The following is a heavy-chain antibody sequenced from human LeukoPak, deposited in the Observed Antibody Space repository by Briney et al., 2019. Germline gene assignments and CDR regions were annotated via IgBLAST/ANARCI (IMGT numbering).Heavy chain of an antibody. CDR1: GFTFSSYA. V-gene: IGHV3-64*01. CDR3: ARDPALIIAAAGPPDY. J-gene: IGHJ4*02. D-gene: IGHD6-13*01. CDR2: ISSNGGST. Sequence: SGGSLRLSCAASGFTFSSYAMHWVRQAPGKGLEYVSAISSNGGSTYYANSVKGRFTISRDNSKNTLYLQMGSLRAEDMAVYYCARDPALIIAAAGPPDYWGQGTLVTVSS.